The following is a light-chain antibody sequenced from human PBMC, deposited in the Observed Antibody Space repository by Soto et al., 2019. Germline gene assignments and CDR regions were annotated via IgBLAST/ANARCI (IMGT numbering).Light chain of an antibody. Sequence: DIQMTQSPSSLSASVGDRVTISCRASETIATSLKWYQQNPRRVPEVLIYGASRLQRVVPSRFTGSGYWINFTLTINTLQPADLATYYYQHFYTYPHNFSQGTKVE. CDR3: QHFYTYPHN. CDR1: ETIATS. CDR2: GAS. J-gene: IGKJ2*01. V-gene: IGKV1-39*01.